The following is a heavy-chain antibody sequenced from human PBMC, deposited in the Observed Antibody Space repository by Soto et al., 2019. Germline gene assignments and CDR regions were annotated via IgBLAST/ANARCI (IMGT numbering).Heavy chain of an antibody. CDR3: AREKKHQSLGGRFGMDV. D-gene: IGHD2-2*01. V-gene: IGHV3-21*01. J-gene: IGHJ6*02. Sequence: LRLSCAVSGFIFSDFSMNWVRQAPGKGLEWVASIGSSGGYIFYADSVKGRFTISRDNAKKSLDLQINSLRAEDTAVYYCAREKKHQSLGGRFGMDVWGQGTTVTV. CDR2: IGSSGGYI. CDR1: GFIFSDFS.